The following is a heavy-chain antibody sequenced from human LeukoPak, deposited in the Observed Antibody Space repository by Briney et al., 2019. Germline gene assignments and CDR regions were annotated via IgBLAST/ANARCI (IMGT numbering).Heavy chain of an antibody. CDR2: IRSKAYGGTT. J-gene: IGHJ4*02. V-gene: IGHV3-49*04. CDR1: GFTFGDYA. CDR3: SRDSSWSFDY. D-gene: IGHD6-13*01. Sequence: PGGSLRLSCTPSGFTFGDYAMTWVRQAPGRGLEWVGFIRSKAYGGTTEYAASVEGRFTISRDDSRSIVYLQMNRPKTEDTAVYYCSRDSSWSFDYWGQGTLVTVSS.